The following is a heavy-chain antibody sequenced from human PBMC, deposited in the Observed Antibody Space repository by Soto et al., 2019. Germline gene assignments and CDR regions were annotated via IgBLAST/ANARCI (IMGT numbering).Heavy chain of an antibody. D-gene: IGHD2-2*01. CDR2: IKSKTDGGTT. Sequence: GGSLRLSCAASGFTFSNAWMSWVRQAPGKGLEWVGRIKSKTDGGTTDYAAPVKGRFTISRDDSKNTLYLQMNSLKTDDTAVDYCTTDKPLSDIVVVPAAKGCDYWGQGTLVTVSS. J-gene: IGHJ4*02. CDR1: GFTFSNAW. CDR3: TTDKPLSDIVVVPAAKGCDY. V-gene: IGHV3-15*01.